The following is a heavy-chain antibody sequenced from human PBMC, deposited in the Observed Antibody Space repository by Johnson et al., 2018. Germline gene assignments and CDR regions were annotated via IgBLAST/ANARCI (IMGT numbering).Heavy chain of an antibody. D-gene: IGHD6-19*01. J-gene: IGHJ3*02. V-gene: IGHV3-48*02. Sequence: EVQLLESGGGFVQPGGSLRLSCAASGFTFSSYSMNWVRQAPGKGLEWVSYISSSSSTIYYADSVKGRFTISRDNAKNSLYLQMNGRRDEETAVDYCARDSWAIGVGGARGAFDIGGQGTMVTVSS. CDR3: ARDSWAIGVGGARGAFDI. CDR2: ISSSSSTI. CDR1: GFTFSSYS.